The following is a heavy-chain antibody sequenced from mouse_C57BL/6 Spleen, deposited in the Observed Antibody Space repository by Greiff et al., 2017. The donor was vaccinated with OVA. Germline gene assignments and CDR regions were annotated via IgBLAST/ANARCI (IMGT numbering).Heavy chain of an antibody. Sequence: VQLKESGAELVRPGASVKLSCTASGFNIKDDYMHWVKQRPEQGLEWIGWIDPENGDTEYASKFQGKATITADTSSNTAYLQLSSLTSEDTAVYYCTHYYGSSYGAMDYWGQGTSVTVSS. D-gene: IGHD1-1*01. J-gene: IGHJ4*01. CDR2: IDPENGDT. CDR3: THYYGSSYGAMDY. V-gene: IGHV14-4*01. CDR1: GFNIKDDY.